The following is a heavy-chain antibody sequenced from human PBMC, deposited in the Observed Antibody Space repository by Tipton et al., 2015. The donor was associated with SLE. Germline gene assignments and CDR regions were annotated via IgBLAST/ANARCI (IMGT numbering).Heavy chain of an antibody. CDR1: GGSISSYY. Sequence: TLSLTCTVSGGSISSYYWSWIRQPPGKGLEWIGYIYYSGSTNYNPSLKSRVTISVDTSKNQFSLKLSSVTAADTAVYYCASSRELVGFFDLWGRGTLVTVSS. J-gene: IGHJ2*01. CDR2: IYYSGST. V-gene: IGHV4-59*01. D-gene: IGHD1-26*01. CDR3: ASSRELVGFFDL.